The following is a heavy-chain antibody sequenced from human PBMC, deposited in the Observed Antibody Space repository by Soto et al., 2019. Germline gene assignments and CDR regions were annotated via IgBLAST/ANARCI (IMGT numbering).Heavy chain of an antibody. CDR3: AKVLGLYHPLLDY. D-gene: IGHD2-2*02. CDR2: ISYDGSNK. J-gene: IGHJ4*02. Sequence: GGSLRLSCAASGFTFSSYGMHWVRQAPGKGLEWVAVISYDGSNKYYADSVKGRFTISRDNSKNTLYLQMNSLRAEDTAVYYCAKVLGLYHPLLDYWGQGTLVTVSS. CDR1: GFTFSSYG. V-gene: IGHV3-30*18.